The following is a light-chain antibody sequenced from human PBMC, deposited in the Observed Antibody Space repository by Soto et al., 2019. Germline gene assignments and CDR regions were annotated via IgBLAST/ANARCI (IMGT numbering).Light chain of an antibody. CDR3: RPPNNSTVT. CDR1: QGIVDT. J-gene: IGKJ4*01. CDR2: DTS. V-gene: IGKV3D-15*01. Sequence: EVVMRQSPASLSGAPGEGATLSCRASQGIVDTLAWYQHKPGQTPRLLIYDTSTRPTGVPNKFSPSRPGAEFTVTIHGLQCEAFGAYHPRPPNNSTVTVGGGHKVHI.